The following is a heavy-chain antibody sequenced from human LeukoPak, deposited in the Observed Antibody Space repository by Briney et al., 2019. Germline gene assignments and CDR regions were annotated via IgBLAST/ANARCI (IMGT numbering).Heavy chain of an antibody. V-gene: IGHV1-24*01. CDR3: AIPRYCSGGSCYSGYYYGMDV. CDR1: GYTLTELS. Sequence: GASVKVSCKVSGYTLTELSMHWVRQAPGKGLEWMGGFDPEDGETIYAQKFQGRVTMTEDTSTDTAYMELSSLRSEDTAVYYCAIPRYCSGGSCYSGYYYGMDVWGQGTTVTVSS. CDR2: FDPEDGET. J-gene: IGHJ6*02. D-gene: IGHD2-15*01.